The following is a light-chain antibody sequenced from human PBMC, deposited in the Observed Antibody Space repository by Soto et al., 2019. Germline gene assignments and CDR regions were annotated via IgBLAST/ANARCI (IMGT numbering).Light chain of an antibody. Sequence: QSVLTQPPSASGSPGQSITISCTGTSNDVGGYNYVSWYQQHPGKAPKLMIYEVNKRPSGVPDRFSGSKSDNTASLTVSGLQAEDEADYYCSSYAGSSVVFGGGTKLTVL. V-gene: IGLV2-8*01. CDR3: SSYAGSSVV. CDR1: SNDVGGYNY. J-gene: IGLJ2*01. CDR2: EVN.